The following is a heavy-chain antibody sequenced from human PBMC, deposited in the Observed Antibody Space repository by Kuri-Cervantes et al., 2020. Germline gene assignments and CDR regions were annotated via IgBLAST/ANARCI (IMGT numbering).Heavy chain of an antibody. D-gene: IGHD3-10*01. CDR2: ISVYNGNT. CDR1: GYSFGRYG. Sequence: ASVKVSCKASGYSFGRYGISWVRQAPGQGLEWMGWISVYNGNTNYAQKFQGRVTMTTDTSTSTAYMELRSLRSDDTAVYYCARAYYYGTGTYFYQYHYMDVWGKGTTVTVSS. J-gene: IGHJ6*03. CDR3: ARAYYYGTGTYFYQYHYMDV. V-gene: IGHV1-18*01.